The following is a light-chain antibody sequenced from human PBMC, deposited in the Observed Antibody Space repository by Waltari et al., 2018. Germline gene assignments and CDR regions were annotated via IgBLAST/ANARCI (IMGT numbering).Light chain of an antibody. J-gene: IGKJ1*01. CDR2: GAS. Sequence: EIVLTQSPGALSLSPGERVTLSCRASQSVSSSYLAWYQQKPGQAPRLLIYGASRRATGIPERFSGSGSGTDFTFTISRLEPEDFAVYYCQQYESSPRTFGQGTKVEIK. V-gene: IGKV3-20*01. CDR1: QSVSSSY. CDR3: QQYESSPRT.